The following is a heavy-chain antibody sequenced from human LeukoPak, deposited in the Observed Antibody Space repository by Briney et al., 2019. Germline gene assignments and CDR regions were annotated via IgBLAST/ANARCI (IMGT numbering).Heavy chain of an antibody. CDR1: GFTFSNYA. Sequence: GGSLRLSCAASGFTFSNYAIHWVRQAPGKGLECVSAISSIEGRIYYANSVKGRFTISRDNSKNMVFLQMGSLRAEDTAVYYCAKDQTRNYYGSGSYDYWGQGTLVTVSS. CDR3: AKDQTRNYYGSGSYDY. CDR2: ISSIEGRI. J-gene: IGHJ4*02. D-gene: IGHD3-10*01. V-gene: IGHV3-64*01.